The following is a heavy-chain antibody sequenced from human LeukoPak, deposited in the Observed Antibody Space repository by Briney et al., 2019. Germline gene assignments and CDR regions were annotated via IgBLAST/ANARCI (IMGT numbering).Heavy chain of an antibody. CDR1: GGSISSYY. J-gene: IGHJ6*03. CDR3: ARGTRTITMVRGVTNYYYYYMDV. Sequence: PSETLSLTCTVSGGSISSYYWSWIRQPPGKGLDWIGYIYYSGSTNYNPSLKSRVTISVDTSKNQFSLKLSSVTAADTAVYYCARGTRTITMVRGVTNYYYYYMDVWGKGTTVTISS. CDR2: IYYSGST. D-gene: IGHD3-10*01. V-gene: IGHV4-59*12.